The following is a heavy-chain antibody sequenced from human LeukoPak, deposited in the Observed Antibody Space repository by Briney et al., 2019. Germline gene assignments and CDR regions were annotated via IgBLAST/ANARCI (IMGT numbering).Heavy chain of an antibody. J-gene: IGHJ4*02. V-gene: IGHV1-18*01. CDR3: ARGSITIFGVVITGDY. CDR1: GYTFVSYG. D-gene: IGHD3-3*01. CDR2: ISAYNGNT. Sequence: GASVKVSCKASGYTFVSYGISWVRQAPGQGLEWMGWISAYNGNTNYAQKLQGRVTMTTDTSTSTAYMELRSLRSDDTAVYYCARGSITIFGVVITGDYWGQGTLVTVSS.